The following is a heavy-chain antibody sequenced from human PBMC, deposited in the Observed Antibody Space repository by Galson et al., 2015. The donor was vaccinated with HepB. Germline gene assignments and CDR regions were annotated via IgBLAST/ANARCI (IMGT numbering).Heavy chain of an antibody. CDR2: TYYRFMWYY. V-gene: IGHV6-1*01. D-gene: IGHD3-3*01. J-gene: IGHJ5*02. CDR3: ARDDGVRFLET. Sequence: CAISGDSVSSNSAAWNWIRQSPSGGLEWLGRTYYRFMWYYDYALSVKGRITINPDTSKNQFSLQLNSVTPDDTAVYYCARDDGVRFLETWGQGTLVTVSS. CDR1: GDSVSSNSAA.